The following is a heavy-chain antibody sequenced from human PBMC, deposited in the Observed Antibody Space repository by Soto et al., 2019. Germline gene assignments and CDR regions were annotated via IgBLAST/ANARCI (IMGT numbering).Heavy chain of an antibody. D-gene: IGHD2-15*01. Sequence: VKVSCKVSGYTLTELSMNWVRQAPGQRLEWMGWINPDNGNTKSSQKFQDRVIITRDTSASTAYMDLSSLRSEDTAVYYCARGIATGQLDPWGQGTLVTVSS. CDR2: INPDNGNT. CDR3: ARGIATGQLDP. CDR1: GYTLTELS. J-gene: IGHJ5*02. V-gene: IGHV1-3*01.